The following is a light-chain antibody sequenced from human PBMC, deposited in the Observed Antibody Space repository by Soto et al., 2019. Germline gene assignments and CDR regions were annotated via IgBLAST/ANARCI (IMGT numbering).Light chain of an antibody. CDR1: QTISRF. CDR3: QQSYSGLYT. CDR2: AAS. V-gene: IGKV1-39*01. Sequence: DIQMTQSPSSLSASVGDRVTITCRASQTISRFLSWYQKKPGKAPKLLIYAASTLQPVVPSRFSGSGSVTDFTLTIRSLQPEDFATYYCQQSYSGLYTFGQGTQLEIK. J-gene: IGKJ2*01.